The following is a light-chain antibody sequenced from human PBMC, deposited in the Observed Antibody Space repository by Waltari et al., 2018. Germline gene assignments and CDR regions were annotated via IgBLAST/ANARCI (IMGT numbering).Light chain of an antibody. CDR2: KTS. Sequence: EIVVTQSPLSLPVTPGEPASISCRSSQSLVFSNGNNYLDWYLQKPGQSPQLLIYKTSNRDSGVPDRFSGSGSGTDFTLKISRVETEDVRIYYCMQALQAPYTFSQGTKLEIK. CDR1: QSLVFSNGNNY. J-gene: IGKJ2*01. CDR3: MQALQAPYT. V-gene: IGKV2-28*01.